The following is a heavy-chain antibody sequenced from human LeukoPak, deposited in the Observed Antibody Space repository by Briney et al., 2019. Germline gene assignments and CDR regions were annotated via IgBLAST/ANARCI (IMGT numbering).Heavy chain of an antibody. CDR1: GYSFTSHA. Sequence: GASVKVSCKASGYSFTSHAIHWVRQAPGQRLEWMAWINADNGNTEYSQKFQGRVTITRDTSASTAYMELSSLRSEDTAVYYCARVNWVRGVMGYFDYWGQGTLVTVSS. CDR2: INADNGNT. J-gene: IGHJ4*02. D-gene: IGHD3-10*01. CDR3: ARVNWVRGVMGYFDY. V-gene: IGHV1-3*01.